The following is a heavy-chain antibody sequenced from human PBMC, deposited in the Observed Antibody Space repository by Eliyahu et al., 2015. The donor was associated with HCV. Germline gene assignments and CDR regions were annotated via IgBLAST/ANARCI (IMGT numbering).Heavy chain of an antibody. CDR3: VRWRARGFYYFDL. Sequence: LVQSGAEVKRPGASVKVSCKASGYTFTSYPLHWVRQAPGQGLEWMGMINPSAGNTTYAQKFQGRVTMARDTSASTVYMQLNSLTSEDTAMYYCVRWRARGFYYFDLWGRGALVTVSS. CDR2: INPSAGNT. D-gene: IGHD2/OR15-2a*01. J-gene: IGHJ2*01. CDR1: GYTFTSYP. V-gene: IGHV1-46*01.